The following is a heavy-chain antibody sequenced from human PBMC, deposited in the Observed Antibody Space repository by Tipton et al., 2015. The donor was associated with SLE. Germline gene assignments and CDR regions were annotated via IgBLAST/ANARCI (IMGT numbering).Heavy chain of an antibody. CDR1: GFTFDDYG. CDR3: ARVKYSYGSYYFDY. J-gene: IGHJ4*02. V-gene: IGHV3-20*01. Sequence: GSLRLSCAASGFTFDDYGMSWVRQAPGMGLEWVSGINWNGGSTGYADSVKGRFTISRDNAKNSLYLQMNSLRAEDTALYHCARVKYSYGSYYFDYWGQGTLVTVSS. CDR2: INWNGGST. D-gene: IGHD5-18*01.